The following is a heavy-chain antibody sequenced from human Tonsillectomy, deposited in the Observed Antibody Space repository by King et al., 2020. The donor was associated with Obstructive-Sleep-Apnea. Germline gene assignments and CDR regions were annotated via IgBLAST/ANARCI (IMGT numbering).Heavy chain of an antibody. V-gene: IGHV1-2*02. J-gene: IGHJ4*02. CDR2: INPNSGGT. CDR1: GYTFTDYY. CDR3: ATDAAAALHRRSNYFDY. Sequence: QLVQSGAEVKKPGASVKVSCKASGYTFTDYYIHWVRQAPGQGLEWMGWINPNSGGTDYAQKFQGRVTMTRGTSISTAYMDLSRLTSDDTAVYYWATDAAAALHRRSNYFDYWGQGTLVTVSS. D-gene: IGHD6-25*01.